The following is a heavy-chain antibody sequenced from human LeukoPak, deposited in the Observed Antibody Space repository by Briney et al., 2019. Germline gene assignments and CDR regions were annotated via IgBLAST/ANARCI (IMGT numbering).Heavy chain of an antibody. Sequence: GGSLRLSCAASGFTFSSYAMSWVRQAPGKGLEWVSAISGSGGSTYYADSVKGRFTISRDNSKNTLYLQMNSLRAEDTAVYYCAKGVVPAAIDYYYMDVWGKGTTVTVSS. CDR1: GFTFSSYA. CDR2: ISGSGGST. CDR3: AKGVVPAAIDYYYMDV. V-gene: IGHV3-23*01. D-gene: IGHD2-2*01. J-gene: IGHJ6*03.